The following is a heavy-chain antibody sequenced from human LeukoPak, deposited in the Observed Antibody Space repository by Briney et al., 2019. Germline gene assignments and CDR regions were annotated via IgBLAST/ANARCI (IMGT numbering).Heavy chain of an antibody. CDR1: GFTFSSYA. Sequence: GGSLRLSCAASGFTFSSYAMSGVRQAPGKGLEWVSAISGSGGSTYYADSVKGRFTISRDNSKNTLYLQMNSLRAEDTAVYYCAKELRTYCSGGSCYWVKYFDYWGQGTLVTVSS. J-gene: IGHJ4*02. CDR2: ISGSGGST. V-gene: IGHV3-23*01. D-gene: IGHD2-15*01. CDR3: AKELRTYCSGGSCYWVKYFDY.